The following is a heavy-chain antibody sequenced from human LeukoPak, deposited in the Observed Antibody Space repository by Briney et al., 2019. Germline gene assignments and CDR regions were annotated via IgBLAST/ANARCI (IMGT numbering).Heavy chain of an antibody. Sequence: SETLSLTRAVYGASFSGYYWSWIRQPPRKGLDWIGEINHSVSTNYNPSLKSRVTISVDTSKNQFSLKLSSVTAADTAVYYCARGTTSSSFDYWGQGTLVTVSS. CDR3: ARGTTSSSFDY. V-gene: IGHV4-34*01. D-gene: IGHD6-6*01. CDR2: INHSVST. J-gene: IGHJ4*02. CDR1: GASFSGYY.